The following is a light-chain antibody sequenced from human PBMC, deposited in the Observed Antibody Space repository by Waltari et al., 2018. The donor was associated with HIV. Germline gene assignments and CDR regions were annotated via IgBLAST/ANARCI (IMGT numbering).Light chain of an antibody. CDR1: TSHVGYYNY. Sequence: QSALTPPPSVSGSPGQSVTIPCTGTTSHVGYYNYVSWYQQYPGKAPKLIIFDVNQRPSGVPERFSGSKSGNTASLTISGLQTADEADYFCCAYAAGHVSYVFGNGTAVAVL. V-gene: IGLV2-11*01. J-gene: IGLJ1*01. CDR3: CAYAAGHVSYV. CDR2: DVN.